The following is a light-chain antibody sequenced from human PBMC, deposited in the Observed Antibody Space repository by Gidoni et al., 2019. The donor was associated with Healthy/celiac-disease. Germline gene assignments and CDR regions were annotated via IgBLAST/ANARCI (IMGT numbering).Light chain of an antibody. CDR1: QGIRND. CDR2: AAS. V-gene: IGKV1-17*01. CDR3: LQHNSYPRT. J-gene: IGKJ1*01. Sequence: DIQMTQSPSSLSAAVGDRVTITCRARQGIRNDLRWYQQKPGKAPKRLIYAASSLQSGVPSRFSGSGSGTEFTLTISSLQSEDFATYYCLQHNSYPRTFGQGTKVEIK.